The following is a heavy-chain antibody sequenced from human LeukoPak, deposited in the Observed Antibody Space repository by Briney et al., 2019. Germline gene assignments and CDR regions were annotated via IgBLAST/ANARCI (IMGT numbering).Heavy chain of an antibody. D-gene: IGHD6-19*01. J-gene: IGHJ4*01. CDR2: ISGSGDNT. Sequence: PGGSLRLSCAAAGFSFSSYAMSWVRQAPGKGLEWVSSISGSGDNTYYAESVKGRFTISRDNSKNTLFLQMNSLRAEDTAVFYCAKRSGYTTGWFFDFGGQEPWSPSPQ. CDR1: GFSFSSYA. CDR3: AKRSGYTTGWFFDF. V-gene: IGHV3-23*01.